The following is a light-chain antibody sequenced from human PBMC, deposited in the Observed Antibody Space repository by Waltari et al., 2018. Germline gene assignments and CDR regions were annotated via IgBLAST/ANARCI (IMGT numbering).Light chain of an antibody. CDR1: LLAKKY. CDR3: YSAADNNVGV. CDR2: KDN. V-gene: IGLV3-27*01. J-gene: IGLJ1*01. Sequence: SYELTQPSSLSVSPGQTASITCSGALLAKKYARWFQQKPGQAPVLVIFKDNERPSGIPERFSGSSSGTSVTLTISGAQVEDEADYYCYSAADNNVGVFGPGTKVTVL.